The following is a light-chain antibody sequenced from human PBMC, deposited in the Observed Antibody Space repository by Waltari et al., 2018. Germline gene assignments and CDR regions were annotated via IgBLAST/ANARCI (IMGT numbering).Light chain of an antibody. V-gene: IGLV4-69*01. Sequence: QLVLTQSPSASASLGASVKLTCTLSSGHSSNVIAWHQQQPEKGPRYLMKVNIDGSHSKGDVIPDRFSCCSSGAVRYLSISRLQSEDEADYYCQTGGHGTWVFGGGTRLTVL. J-gene: IGLJ3*02. CDR1: SGHSSNV. CDR2: VNIDGSH. CDR3: QTGGHGTWV.